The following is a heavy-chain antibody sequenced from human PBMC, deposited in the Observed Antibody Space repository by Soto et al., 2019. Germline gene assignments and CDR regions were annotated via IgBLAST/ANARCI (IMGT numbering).Heavy chain of an antibody. CDR1: GFSFSNYA. D-gene: IGHD5-12*01. V-gene: IGHV3-30-3*01. Sequence: GESLKISCTASGFSFSNYALHWVRQAPGKGLEWVAVMSFDGISQYADSVKGRLSISRDNSKNTLYMWMNNLRPEDTAVYYCARDRDSVAAYYFDYWGLGTLVTVSS. CDR2: MSFDGISQ. J-gene: IGHJ4*02. CDR3: ARDRDSVAAYYFDY.